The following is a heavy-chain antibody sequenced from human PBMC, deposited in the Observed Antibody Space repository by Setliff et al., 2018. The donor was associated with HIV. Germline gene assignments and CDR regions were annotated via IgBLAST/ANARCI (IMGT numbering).Heavy chain of an antibody. CDR3: ARIGWKQGAVGSFCDY. J-gene: IGHJ4*02. D-gene: IGHD3-10*01. CDR1: GGSFSGNH. Sequence: ETLSLPCTIYGGSFSGNHWSWIRQSPGNGLEWIGEVLYNGGTRYNPSLKSRVTISVDTSKNLFSLRLRSVTAADTAVYYCARIGWKQGAVGSFCDYWGQGALVTVSS. V-gene: IGHV4-34*12. CDR2: VLYNGGT.